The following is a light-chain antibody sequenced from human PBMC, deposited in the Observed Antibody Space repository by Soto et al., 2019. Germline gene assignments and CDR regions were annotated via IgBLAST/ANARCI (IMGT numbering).Light chain of an antibody. CDR2: GAS. Sequence: EIVMTQSPATLSVSPGERATLSCRASQSVSSNLAWYQQKPGQAPRLLIYGASPMATGIPARFSGSGSGTAFTLTISSLQSEEFAVYYCQQYNNWPLTFGGGTKVEI. CDR3: QQYNNWPLT. CDR1: QSVSSN. J-gene: IGKJ4*01. V-gene: IGKV3-15*01.